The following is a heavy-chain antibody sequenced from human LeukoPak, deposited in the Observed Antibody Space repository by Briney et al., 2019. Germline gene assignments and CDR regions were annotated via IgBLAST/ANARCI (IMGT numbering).Heavy chain of an antibody. V-gene: IGHV1-46*01. CDR1: GYTFTTYD. D-gene: IGHD3-22*01. J-gene: IGHJ4*02. CDR3: ARERERRRSPHDSSGSHYAY. Sequence: GASVKLSCKAAGYTFTTYDIHWEREAPGQGIEWMGIIDPSGGSTGYAQKFQGRVTMTRDSSTSTVYMELSSLRSEDTAVYYCARERERRRSPHDSSGSHYAYWGQGTLVTVSS. CDR2: IDPSGGST.